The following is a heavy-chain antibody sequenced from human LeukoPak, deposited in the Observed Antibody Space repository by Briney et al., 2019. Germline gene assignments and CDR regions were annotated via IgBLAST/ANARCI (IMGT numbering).Heavy chain of an antibody. CDR3: ARQQQQLWYD. J-gene: IGHJ4*02. D-gene: IGHD5-18*01. CDR2: ISSSAGTT. CDR1: GFTFSSYE. Sequence: TGGSLRLSCVASGFTFSSYEMNWVRQAPGKGLEWVSYISSSAGTTYYADSVKGRFTISRDNAKNSLYLQMNSLRAEDTAVYFCARQQQQLWYDWGQGTLVTVSS. V-gene: IGHV3-48*03.